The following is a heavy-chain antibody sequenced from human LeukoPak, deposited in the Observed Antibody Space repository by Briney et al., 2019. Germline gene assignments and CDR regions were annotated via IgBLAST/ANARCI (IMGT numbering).Heavy chain of an antibody. J-gene: IGHJ4*02. CDR3: ARETGTLLYYFDY. CDR1: GYSFTKFW. Sequence: GESLKISCKGSGYSFTKFWIGWVRQMPGKGLEWMGIIYPGDSDTRYSPSFQGQVTLLVDTSISTAYLQWSSLKASDTAMYYCARETGTLLYYFDYWGQGTLVTVSS. CDR2: IYPGDSDT. V-gene: IGHV5-51*01. D-gene: IGHD1/OR15-1a*01.